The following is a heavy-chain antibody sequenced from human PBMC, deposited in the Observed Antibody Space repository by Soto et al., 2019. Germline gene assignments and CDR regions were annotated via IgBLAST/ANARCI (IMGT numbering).Heavy chain of an antibody. Sequence: QVQLQQWGAGLLKPSETLSLTCAVYGGSFSGYYWSWIRQPPGKGLEWIGEINHSGSTNYNPSLRSRVTISVDKSKNQFSLKLSSVTAADTAVYYCARGIYYGSGSYYEGGLDYWGQGTLVTVSS. J-gene: IGHJ4*02. V-gene: IGHV4-34*01. CDR2: INHSGST. CDR3: ARGIYYGSGSYYEGGLDY. D-gene: IGHD3-10*01. CDR1: GGSFSGYY.